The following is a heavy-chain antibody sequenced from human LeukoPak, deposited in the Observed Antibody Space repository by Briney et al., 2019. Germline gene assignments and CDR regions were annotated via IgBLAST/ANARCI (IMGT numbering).Heavy chain of an antibody. V-gene: IGHV3-7*01. Sequence: GGSLRLSCAASGFTFSSYWMSWVRQAPGKGLEWVANIKQDESEKYYVDSVKGRFTISRENAKNSLYLQMNSLRAEDTAVYYCARENSYDSSGYPFDYWGQGTLVTVSS. CDR2: IKQDESEK. CDR1: GFTFSSYW. CDR3: ARENSYDSSGYPFDY. J-gene: IGHJ4*02. D-gene: IGHD3-22*01.